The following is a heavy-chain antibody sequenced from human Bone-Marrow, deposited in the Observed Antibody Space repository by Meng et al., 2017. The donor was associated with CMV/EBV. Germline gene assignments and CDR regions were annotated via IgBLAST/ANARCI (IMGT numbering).Heavy chain of an antibody. V-gene: IGHV3-23*01. D-gene: IGHD5-18*01. CDR2: ISGSGGST. CDR3: AGNTAPARYYYGRYV. Sequence: GESLKISCAASGFTFDDYAMSWVRQAPGKGLEWVSAISGSGGSTYYADSVKGRFTISRDNSKNTLYLQMNSLRAEDTAVYYCAGNTAPARYYYGRYVWGQGTTVTVSS. J-gene: IGHJ6*02. CDR1: GFTFDDYA.